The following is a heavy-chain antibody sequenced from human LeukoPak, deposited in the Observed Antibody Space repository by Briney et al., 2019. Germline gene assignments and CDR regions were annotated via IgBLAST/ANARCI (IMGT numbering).Heavy chain of an antibody. D-gene: IGHD1-26*01. J-gene: IGHJ5*02. CDR3: ARAKGLAGSYLDNWFDP. Sequence: GGSLRLSCAASGFSFRRYDMHWVRQAPGKGLEWVAATSYDGTSELYADFVKGRFSISRDNSRNTLSLQMDTLRPEDTAIYYCARAKGLAGSYLDNWFDPCGQGTRVIVSS. V-gene: IGHV3-30*04. CDR2: TSYDGTSE. CDR1: GFSFRRYD.